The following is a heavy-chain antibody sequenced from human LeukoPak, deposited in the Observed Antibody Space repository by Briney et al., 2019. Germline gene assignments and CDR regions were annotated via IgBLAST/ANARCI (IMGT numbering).Heavy chain of an antibody. Sequence: SETLSLTCTVSGGSISSYYWSWIRQPPGKGLEWIGYIYYSGSTDYNPSLKSRVTISVDTSKNQFSLKLSSVTAADTAVYYCARFMMVYYYDTSGSTNWFDPWGQGTLVTVSS. CDR3: ARFMMVYYYDTSGSTNWFDP. CDR2: IYYSGST. J-gene: IGHJ5*02. CDR1: GGSISSYY. V-gene: IGHV4-59*01. D-gene: IGHD3-22*01.